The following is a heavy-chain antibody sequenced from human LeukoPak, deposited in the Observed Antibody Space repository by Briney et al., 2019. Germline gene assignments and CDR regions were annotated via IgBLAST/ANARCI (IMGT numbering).Heavy chain of an antibody. D-gene: IGHD3-10*02. CDR2: ISSSGSTI. V-gene: IGHV3-48*03. CDR3: AELGITMIGGV. J-gene: IGHJ6*04. CDR1: GSTLSSYE. Sequence: GRSLRLSCAASGSTLSSYEMNWVSQAAGKGLEWVSYISSSGSTIYYADSVKGRFTISRDNAKNSLYLQMNSLRAEDTAVYYCAELGITMIGGVWGKGTTVTISS.